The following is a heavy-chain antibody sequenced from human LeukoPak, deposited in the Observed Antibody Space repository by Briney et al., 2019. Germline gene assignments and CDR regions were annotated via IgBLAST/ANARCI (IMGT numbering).Heavy chain of an antibody. CDR3: ARDYRRAVASASYFDY. Sequence: ASVEVSCKASGYTFTSYGISWVRQAPGQGLEWMGWISAYNGNTNYAQKLQGRVTMTTDTSTSTAYMELRSLRSDDTAVYYCARDYRRAVASASYFDYWGQGTLVTVSS. J-gene: IGHJ4*02. V-gene: IGHV1-18*01. CDR1: GYTFTSYG. CDR2: ISAYNGNT. D-gene: IGHD6-19*01.